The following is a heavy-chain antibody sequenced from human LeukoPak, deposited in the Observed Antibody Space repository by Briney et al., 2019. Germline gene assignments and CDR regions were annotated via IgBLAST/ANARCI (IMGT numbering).Heavy chain of an antibody. CDR1: GFTFSSYA. J-gene: IGHJ3*02. V-gene: IGHV3-30*04. CDR3: ARVLYAFDI. Sequence: PGGSLRLSCAASGFTFSSYAMHWVRQAPAKGLEWVAVISYDGSNKYYADSVKGGFTISRDNAKNSLYLQMNSLRAEDTAVYYCARVLYAFDIWGQGTMVTVSS. D-gene: IGHD3-16*01. CDR2: ISYDGSNK.